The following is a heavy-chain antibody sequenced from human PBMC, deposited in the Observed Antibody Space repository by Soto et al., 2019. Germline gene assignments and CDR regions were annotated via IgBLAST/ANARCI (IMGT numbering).Heavy chain of an antibody. V-gene: IGHV1-3*01. D-gene: IGHD6-19*01. J-gene: IGHJ3*02. CDR2: INAGNGNT. Sequence: GASVKVSCKASGYTFTSYAMHWVRQAPGQRLEWMGWINAGNGNTKYSQKFQGRVTMTRNTSISTAYMELSSLRSEDTAVYYCASSPGGGTADDAFDIWGQGTMVTVSS. CDR1: GYTFTSYA. CDR3: ASSPGGGTADDAFDI.